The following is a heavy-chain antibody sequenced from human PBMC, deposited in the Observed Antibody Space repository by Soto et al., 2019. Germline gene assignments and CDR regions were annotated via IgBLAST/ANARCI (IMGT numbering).Heavy chain of an antibody. D-gene: IGHD5-12*01. CDR3: AKDDFTDRGDDYFDY. Sequence: PGGSLRLSCAASGFSFTNFAMSWVRQAPGKGLEWVAGIGASGDITWYADSVKRRLSISRDNSKNTLYLQLNSLRFEDTAVYYCAKDDFTDRGDDYFDYWGPGTLVTVSS. J-gene: IGHJ4*02. CDR1: GFSFTNFA. CDR2: IGASGDIT. V-gene: IGHV3-23*01.